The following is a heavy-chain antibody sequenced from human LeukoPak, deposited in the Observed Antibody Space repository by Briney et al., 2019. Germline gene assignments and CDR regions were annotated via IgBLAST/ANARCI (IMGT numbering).Heavy chain of an antibody. V-gene: IGHV3-7*01. CDR1: GFTFSSYW. D-gene: IGHD3-9*01. Sequence: GGSLRLSCAASGFTFSSYWMGWVRQAPGKRLEWVANMNIDGSEKYYADSVKGRFTISRDNARNSVYLQMNSLRVEDTAVYYCARDYTGYFPWGQGTLVIVSS. CDR3: ARDYTGYFP. CDR2: MNIDGSEK. J-gene: IGHJ5*02.